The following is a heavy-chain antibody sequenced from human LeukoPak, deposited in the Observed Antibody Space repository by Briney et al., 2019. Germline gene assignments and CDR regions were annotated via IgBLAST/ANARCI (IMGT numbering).Heavy chain of an antibody. CDR3: AKSLPPLEPGPAND. V-gene: IGHV3-9*01. Sequence: PGRSLRLSCAASGFTFDDYAMHWVRQAPGKGLEWVSGISWNSGSIGYADSVKGRFTISRDNAKNSLYLQMNSLRAEDTAVYYCAKSLPPLEPGPANDWGQGTLVTVSS. CDR1: GFTFDDYA. D-gene: IGHD2-8*01. J-gene: IGHJ4*02. CDR2: ISWNSGSI.